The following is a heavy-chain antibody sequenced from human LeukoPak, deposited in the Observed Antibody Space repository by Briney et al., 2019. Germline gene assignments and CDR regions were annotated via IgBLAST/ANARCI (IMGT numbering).Heavy chain of an antibody. CDR2: IIPIFGTA. Sequence: ASVKVSCKASGGTFSSYAISWVRQAPGQGLEWMGGIIPIFGTANYAQKFQGRVTITADESTTTAYMELSSLRSGDTAVYYCALAGSGSYYGFDYWGQGTLVTVSS. CDR1: GGTFSSYA. J-gene: IGHJ4*02. D-gene: IGHD3-10*01. CDR3: ALAGSGSYYGFDY. V-gene: IGHV1-69*01.